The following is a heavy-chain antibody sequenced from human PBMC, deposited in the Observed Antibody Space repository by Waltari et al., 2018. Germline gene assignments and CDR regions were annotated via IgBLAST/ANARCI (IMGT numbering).Heavy chain of an antibody. CDR3: AREATATSLDH. J-gene: IGHJ4*02. V-gene: IGHV3-7*01. CDR2: INQDGSEM. CDR1: GFNFGNYL. Sequence: EVRLEESGGTSVQPGGPLRLSCATVGFNFGNYLLSWVRQAPGKGLEWVGNINQDGSEMHSVDSVKGRLFISRDNSKNALFLEMNSLRGEDSGVYYCAREATATSLDHWGQGTLVRVSS. D-gene: IGHD4-17*01.